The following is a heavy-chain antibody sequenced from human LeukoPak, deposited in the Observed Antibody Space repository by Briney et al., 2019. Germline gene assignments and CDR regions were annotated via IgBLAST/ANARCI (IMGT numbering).Heavy chain of an antibody. CDR3: AREVVSIPSYFES. V-gene: IGHV3-53*01. D-gene: IGHD2-15*01. CDR2: FYRGETT. Sequence: GGSLRLSCAASGFTVSSSYMYWVRQAPGKGLEWVSFFYRGETTYYAESVRGRFTISRDISKNTLYLLMNSLIPEDTAVYYCAREVVSIPSYFESWGQGTRVTVSS. J-gene: IGHJ4*02. CDR1: GFTVSSSY.